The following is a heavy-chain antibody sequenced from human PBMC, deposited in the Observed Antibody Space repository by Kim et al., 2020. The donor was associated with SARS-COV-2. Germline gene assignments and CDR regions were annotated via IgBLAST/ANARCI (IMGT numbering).Heavy chain of an antibody. CDR1: GFTFSSYA. CDR2: ISGSGGST. CDR3: VAPSDDGYNYYYGMDV. D-gene: IGHD3-16*01. J-gene: IGHJ6*02. Sequence: GGSLRLSCAASGFTFSSYAMSWVRQAPGKGLEWVSAISGSGGSTYYADSVKGRFTISRDNSKNTLYLQMNSLRAEDTAVYYCVAPSDDGYNYYYGMDVWGQGTTVTVSS. V-gene: IGHV3-23*01.